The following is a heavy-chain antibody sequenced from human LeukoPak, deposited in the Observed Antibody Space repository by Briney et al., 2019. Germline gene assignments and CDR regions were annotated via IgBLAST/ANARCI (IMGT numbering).Heavy chain of an antibody. CDR2: NSGSGGST. J-gene: IGHJ4*02. D-gene: IGHD3-9*01. V-gene: IGHV3-23*01. CDR1: GFTFSNAW. CDR3: AKRGETGYKEGFDY. Sequence: GGSLRLSRAASGFTFSNAWMSWVRQAPGKGLEWVSANSGSGGSTYYADSVKGRFTISRDNSKNTLYLQMNSLRAEDTAVYYCAKRGETGYKEGFDYWGQGTLVTVSS.